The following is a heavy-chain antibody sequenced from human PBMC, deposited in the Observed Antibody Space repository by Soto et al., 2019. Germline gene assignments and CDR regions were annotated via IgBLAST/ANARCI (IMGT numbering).Heavy chain of an antibody. D-gene: IGHD2-2*01. CDR3: ARSQGSSTSLEIYYYYYYGMDV. CDR2: IIPISDTT. J-gene: IGHJ6*02. CDR1: GGTFSSYA. V-gene: IGHV1-69*13. Sequence: GAPVKVSCKASGGTFSSYAISWVRQAPGQGLEWMGGIIPISDTTNYAQKFQGRVTITADESTSTAYMELSSLRSEDTAVYYCARSQGSSTSLEIYYYYYYGMDVWGQGTTVTVSS.